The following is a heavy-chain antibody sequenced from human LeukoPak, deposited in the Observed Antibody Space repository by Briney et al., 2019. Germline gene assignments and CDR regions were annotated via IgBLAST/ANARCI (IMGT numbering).Heavy chain of an antibody. J-gene: IGHJ4*02. Sequence: GGSLRLSCAASGFTFSSYSMSWVRQAPGKGLEWVSSISSSTNYIYYTDSVKGRFTISRDNAKNSLYLQMNSLRAEDTALYYCARVFAYASTWYPIDYWGQGTLVIVSS. CDR1: GFTFSSYS. D-gene: IGHD6-13*01. CDR2: ISSSTNYI. V-gene: IGHV3-21*01. CDR3: ARVFAYASTWYPIDY.